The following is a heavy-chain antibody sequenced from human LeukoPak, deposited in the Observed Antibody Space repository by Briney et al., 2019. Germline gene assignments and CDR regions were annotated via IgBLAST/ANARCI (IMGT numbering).Heavy chain of an antibody. V-gene: IGHV3-21*01. D-gene: IGHD1-26*01. CDR3: AKERTYSGSYYFDY. CDR2: ISSSSSYI. J-gene: IGHJ4*02. Sequence: GGSLRLSCAASGFTFSSYSMNWVRQAPGKGLEWVSSISSSSSYIYYADSVKGRFTISRDNAKKSLYLQMNSLRAEDTAVYYCAKERTYSGSYYFDYWGQGTLVTVSS. CDR1: GFTFSSYS.